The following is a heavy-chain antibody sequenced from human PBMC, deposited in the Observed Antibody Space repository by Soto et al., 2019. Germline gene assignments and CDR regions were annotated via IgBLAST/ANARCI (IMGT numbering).Heavy chain of an antibody. CDR1: GFTFSIYA. Sequence: GESLKISCAASGFTFSIYAMSWVRQVPGKGLEWVSTISGNGGTSYADFVRGRFTISRDNSKNTLYLQMNSLRVDDTAIYYCAKDAPGSGWLSDYWGQGTLVTVSS. CDR3: AKDAPGSGWLSDY. J-gene: IGHJ4*02. D-gene: IGHD3-22*01. V-gene: IGHV3-23*01. CDR2: ISGNGGT.